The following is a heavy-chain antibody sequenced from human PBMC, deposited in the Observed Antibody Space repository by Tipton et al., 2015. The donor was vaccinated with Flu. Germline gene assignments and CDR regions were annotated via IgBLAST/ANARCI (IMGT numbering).Heavy chain of an antibody. CDR2: IKQDGSET. J-gene: IGHJ4*02. Sequence: SLRLSSAGSGFTFSTFWMNWVRQAPGKGLEWVATIKQDGSETYYVDSVKGRFTISRDNAKNSLYLQMNNLRAEDTAVYFCVGGSGWLSDHWGQGTLATVSS. D-gene: IGHD6-19*01. CDR1: GFTFSTFW. V-gene: IGHV3-7*01. CDR3: VGGSGWLSDH.